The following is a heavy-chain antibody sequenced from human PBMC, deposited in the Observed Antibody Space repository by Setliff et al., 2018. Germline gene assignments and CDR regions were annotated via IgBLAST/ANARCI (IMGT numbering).Heavy chain of an antibody. D-gene: IGHD5-18*01. CDR2: TIPNFGTT. V-gene: IGHV1-69*05. CDR1: GGTFSSYG. Sequence: SVKVSCKASGGTFSSYGISWVRQAPGQGLEWLGGTIPNFGTTNHAQEFQGRVTIITDESTSTAYMELSSLRFEDTAVYYCAREGVDTRSSTDYRYYMDVWGKGTTVT. CDR3: AREGVDTRSSTDYRYYMDV. J-gene: IGHJ6*03.